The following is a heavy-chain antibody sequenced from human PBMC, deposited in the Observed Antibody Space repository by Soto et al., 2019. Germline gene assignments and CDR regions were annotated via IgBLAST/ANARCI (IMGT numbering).Heavy chain of an antibody. Sequence: GGSLILSCAASGFTFSSYAMSWVRQAPGKGLEWVSAISDSGGSTYYAAPVKGRFTISRDDSKNTLYLQMNSLRAEDTAVYYCARDRGAIVGARNYFDYWGQGTLVTVSS. CDR3: ARDRGAIVGARNYFDY. CDR2: ISDSGGST. CDR1: GFTFSSYA. J-gene: IGHJ4*02. D-gene: IGHD1-26*01. V-gene: IGHV3-23*01.